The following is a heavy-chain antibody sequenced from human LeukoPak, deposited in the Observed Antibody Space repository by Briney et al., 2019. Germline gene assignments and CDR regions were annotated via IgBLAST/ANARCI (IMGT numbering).Heavy chain of an antibody. CDR3: ARERIGGSLDY. CDR1: GFTFDDYG. V-gene: IGHV3-20*04. D-gene: IGHD1-26*01. Sequence: GGSLRLSCAASGFTFDDYGFSWVRQAPGKGLEWVCDLNWNGGGTGYADSVKGRFTVSRDNAKNTVYLQMNSLTADDSALYYCARERIGGSLDYWGQGTLVTVSS. J-gene: IGHJ4*02. CDR2: LNWNGGGT.